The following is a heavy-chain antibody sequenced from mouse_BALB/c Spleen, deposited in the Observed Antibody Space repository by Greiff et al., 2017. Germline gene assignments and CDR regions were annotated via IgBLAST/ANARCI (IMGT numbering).Heavy chain of an antibody. V-gene: IGHV14-3*02. CDR1: GFNIKDTY. CDR3: ARWGNYGYAMDY. J-gene: IGHJ4*01. D-gene: IGHD1-1*01. CDR2: IDPANGNT. Sequence: VQLKQSGAELVKPGASVKLSCTASGFNIKDTYMHWVKQRPEQGLEWIGRIDPANGNTKYDPKFQGKATITADTSSNTAYLQLSSLTSEDTAVYYCARWGNYGYAMDYWGQGTSVTVSS.